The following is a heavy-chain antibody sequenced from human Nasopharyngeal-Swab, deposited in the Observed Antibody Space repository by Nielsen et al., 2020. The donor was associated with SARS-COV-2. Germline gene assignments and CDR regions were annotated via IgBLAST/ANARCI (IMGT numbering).Heavy chain of an antibody. V-gene: IGHV4-34*01. CDR3: ASSPRQPPARGWYFDL. CDR2: INHSGST. CDR1: GGSFSGYY. Sequence: SETLSLTCAVYGGSFSGYYWSWIRQPPGKGLEWIGEINHSGSTNYNPSLKSRVTISVDTSKNQFSLKLSSVTAADTAAYYCASSPRQPPARGWYFDLWGRGTLVIVSS. D-gene: IGHD2-2*01. J-gene: IGHJ2*01.